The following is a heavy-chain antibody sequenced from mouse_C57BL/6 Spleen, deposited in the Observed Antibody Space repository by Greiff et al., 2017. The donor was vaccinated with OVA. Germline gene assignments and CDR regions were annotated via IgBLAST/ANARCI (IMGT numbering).Heavy chain of an antibody. V-gene: IGHV1-15*01. CDR2: IDPETGGT. D-gene: IGHD1-1*01. CDR1: GYTFTDYE. CDR3: TRSGNYGTAWFAY. Sequence: VQLQQSGAELVRPGASVTLSCKASGYTFTDYEMHWVKQTPVHGLEWIGAIDPETGGTAYNQKFKGKAILTADKSSSTAYMELRSLTSEDSAVYYCTRSGNYGTAWFAYWGQGTLVTVSA. J-gene: IGHJ3*01.